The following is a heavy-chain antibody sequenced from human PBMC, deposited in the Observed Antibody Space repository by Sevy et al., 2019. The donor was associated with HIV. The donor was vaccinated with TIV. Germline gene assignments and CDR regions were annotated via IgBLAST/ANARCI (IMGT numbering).Heavy chain of an antibody. D-gene: IGHD2-2*01. CDR1: GYTFTGYY. V-gene: IGHV1-2*02. Sequence: ASVKVSCKASGYTFTGYYMHWVRQAPGQGLEWMGWINPNSGGTNYAQKFQGRVTMTRDTSISTAYMELSRLRSDDTAVYYCARDHCSSTSCYIGGGVKSFYESRPPDYWGQGTLVTVSS. CDR3: ARDHCSSTSCYIGGGVKSFYESRPPDY. CDR2: INPNSGGT. J-gene: IGHJ4*02.